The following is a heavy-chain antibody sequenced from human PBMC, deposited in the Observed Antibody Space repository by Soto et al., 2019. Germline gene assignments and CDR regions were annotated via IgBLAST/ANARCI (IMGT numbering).Heavy chain of an antibody. J-gene: IGHJ4*02. D-gene: IGHD3-22*01. V-gene: IGHV1-46*01. CDR3: ARDVIGYDNYETIGYYFDH. CDR1: GYSFTNFH. CDR2: IDPSGGIT. Sequence: QVQLSQFGAEVKKPGASVKVSCKASGYSFTNFHIHWVRQAPGQGLEWMGMIDPSGGITRDAQRLQGRINMTRDASTSTVYMELRSLTSDDTAVYYCARDVIGYDNYETIGYYFDHWGQGTLVTVSS.